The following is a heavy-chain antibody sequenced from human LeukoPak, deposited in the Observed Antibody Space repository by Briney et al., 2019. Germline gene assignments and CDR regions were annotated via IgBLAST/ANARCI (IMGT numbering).Heavy chain of an antibody. D-gene: IGHD2-2*01. V-gene: IGHV4-34*01. CDR1: GGSFSGYY. CDR2: INHSGST. Sequence: PSETLSLTCAVYGGSFSGYYWSWIRQPPGKGLEWIGEINHSGSTNYNPSLKSRVTISVDTSKNQFSLKLSSVTAADTAVYYCARRYCSSTSCSDYYYYYMDVWGKGTTVTISS. CDR3: ARRYCSSTSCSDYYYYYMDV. J-gene: IGHJ6*03.